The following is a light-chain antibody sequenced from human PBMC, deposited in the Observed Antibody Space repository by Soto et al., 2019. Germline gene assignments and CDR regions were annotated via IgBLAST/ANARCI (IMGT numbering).Light chain of an antibody. V-gene: IGKV3-20*01. CDR3: HQYGSSPRT. CDR2: AAS. Sequence: EIVLTQSPGTLSLSPGDRATLSCRASQSVSSDSLAWYQQKPGQAPRLLIYAASIRATGVPDRFSGSGSGTDFTLTIRRLEPEDFAMYFCHQYGSSPRTFGQGTKVEIK. J-gene: IGKJ1*01. CDR1: QSVSSDS.